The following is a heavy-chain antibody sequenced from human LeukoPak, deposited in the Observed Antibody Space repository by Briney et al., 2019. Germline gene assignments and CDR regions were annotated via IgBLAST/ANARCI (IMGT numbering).Heavy chain of an antibody. CDR1: GGSISSSSYY. CDR3: VKSGGYGLIDY. CDR2: IYYSGST. J-gene: IGHJ4*02. Sequence: MASETLSLTCTVSGGSISSSSYYWGWIRQPPGKGLEWIGSIYYSGSTYYNASLQSRVTISIDTSKNQFSLRLNSVTAADTAMYFCVKSGGYGLIDYWGQGTLVTVSS. D-gene: IGHD1-26*01. V-gene: IGHV4-39*01.